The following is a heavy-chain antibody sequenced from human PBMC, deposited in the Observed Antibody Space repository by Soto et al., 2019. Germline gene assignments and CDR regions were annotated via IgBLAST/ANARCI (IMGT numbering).Heavy chain of an antibody. CDR3: TRHQDYDSSGYYDGPHYSYYYAMDV. Sequence: PGGSLRLSCAASGFTVSSYAMHWVRQAPGKGRGWVAVISYDGSNKDYADSVEVRFTIAGDNSKNTLYLQMKSLRAEDTAVYYCTRHQDYDSSGYYDGPHYSYYYAMDVRSQGTTVTVCS. D-gene: IGHD3-22*01. V-gene: IGHV3-30-3*01. CDR1: GFTVSSYA. CDR2: ISYDGSNK. J-gene: IGHJ6*02.